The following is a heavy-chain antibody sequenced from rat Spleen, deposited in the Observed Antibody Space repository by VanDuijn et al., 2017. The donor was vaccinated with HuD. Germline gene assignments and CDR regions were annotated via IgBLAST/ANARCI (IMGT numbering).Heavy chain of an antibody. CDR2: ISYDGSST. Sequence: EVQLVESGGGLVQPGRSLKLSCAASGFTFSNYGMAWVRQAPKKGLEWVATISYDGSSTYYRDSVKGRFTISSDNAKSNLYLQMNNLGSEDTAIYYWGREVPPVDHWGQGVMVTVSS. CDR3: GREVPPVDH. V-gene: IGHV5-7*01. J-gene: IGHJ2*01. CDR1: GFTFSNYG. D-gene: IGHD3-7*01.